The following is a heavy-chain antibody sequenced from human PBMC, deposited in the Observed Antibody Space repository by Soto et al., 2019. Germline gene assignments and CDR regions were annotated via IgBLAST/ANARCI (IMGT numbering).Heavy chain of an antibody. CDR1: GFIFSTYW. D-gene: IGHD2-2*01. CDR3: ARVPASYYYYYMDV. V-gene: IGHV3-74*01. J-gene: IGHJ6*03. Sequence: EVQLAESGGGLVQPGGSLRLSCAASGFIFSTYWMHWVRQVPGKGLVWVSRINSDGSSTRYADSVKGRFTISRDNAENRLYLQMNSLIDEDTAVYYCARVPASYYYYYMDVWGKGTTVTVSS. CDR2: INSDGSST.